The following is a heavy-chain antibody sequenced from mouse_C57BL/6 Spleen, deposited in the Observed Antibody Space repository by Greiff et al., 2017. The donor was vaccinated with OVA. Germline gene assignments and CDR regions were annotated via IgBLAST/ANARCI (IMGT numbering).Heavy chain of an antibody. CDR2: INPSSGYT. CDR1: GYTFTSYT. J-gene: IGHJ1*03. D-gene: IGHD2-5*01. CDR3: ARSLYSKGYFDV. Sequence: VQLQQSGAELARPGASVKMSCKASGYTFTSYTMHWVKQRPGQGLEWIGYINPSSGYTKYNQKFKDKATLTADKSSSTAYMQLSSLTSEDSAVYYCARSLYSKGYFDVWGTGTTLTVSS. V-gene: IGHV1-4*01.